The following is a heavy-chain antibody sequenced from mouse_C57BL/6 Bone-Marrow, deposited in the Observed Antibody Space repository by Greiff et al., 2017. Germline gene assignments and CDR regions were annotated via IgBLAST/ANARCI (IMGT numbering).Heavy chain of an antibody. CDR1: GYTFTSYG. CDR2: IYPRSGNT. CDR3: AKTAQVPLDY. V-gene: IGHV1-81*01. D-gene: IGHD3-2*02. J-gene: IGHJ2*01. Sequence: VKLMESGAELARPGASVKLSCKASGYTFTSYGISWVKQRTGQGLEWIGEIYPRSGNTYYNEKFKGKATLTADKSSSTAYMELRSLPSEDSAVYFCAKTAQVPLDYWGQGTTLTVSS.